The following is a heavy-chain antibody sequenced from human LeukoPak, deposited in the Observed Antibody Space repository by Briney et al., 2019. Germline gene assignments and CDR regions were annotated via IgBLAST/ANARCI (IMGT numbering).Heavy chain of an antibody. V-gene: IGHV4-31*03. Sequence: SETLSLTCTVSGGSISSGGYCWSWIRQHPGKGLEWIGYIYYSGSTYYNPSLKSRVTISVDTSKNQFSLKLSSVTAADTAVYYCARGKAAGVITTLYYYGMDVWGQGTTVTVSS. CDR3: ARGKAAGVITTLYYYGMDV. D-gene: IGHD3-22*01. CDR2: IYYSGST. J-gene: IGHJ6*02. CDR1: GGSISSGGYC.